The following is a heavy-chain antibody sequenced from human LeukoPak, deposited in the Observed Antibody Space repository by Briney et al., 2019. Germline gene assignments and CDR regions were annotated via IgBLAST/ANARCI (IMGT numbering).Heavy chain of an antibody. V-gene: IGHV6-1*01. CDR2: TYYRSKWSN. D-gene: IGHD6-13*01. J-gene: IGHJ4*02. CDR3: AGGIAAAGLPN. CDR1: GDSVSSNSAA. Sequence: SQTLSLTCAISGDSVSSNSAAWSWIRQSPSRGLEWLGRTYYRSKWSNDYAVSVKSRITINPDTTKNQFSLHLNSVTPEDTAVYYCAGGIAAAGLPNWGQGTLVTVSS.